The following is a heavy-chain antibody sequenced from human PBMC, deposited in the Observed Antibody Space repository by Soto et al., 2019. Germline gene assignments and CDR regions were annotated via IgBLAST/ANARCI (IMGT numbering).Heavy chain of an antibody. CDR2: ISYDGSNK. CDR1: DFTFSFYG. V-gene: IGHV3-30*18. J-gene: IGHJ4*02. CDR3: ANLVGATEGY. Sequence: PRGSLVLSSASSDFTFSFYGMAWVRQAPGKGLEWVAVISYDGSNKYYADSVKGRFTISRDNSKNTLYLQMNSLRAEDTAVYYCANLVGATEGYWGQGTMVTVSS. D-gene: IGHD1-26*01.